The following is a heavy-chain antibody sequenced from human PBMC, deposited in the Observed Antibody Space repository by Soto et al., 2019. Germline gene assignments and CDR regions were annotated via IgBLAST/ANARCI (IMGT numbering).Heavy chain of an antibody. J-gene: IGHJ6*02. D-gene: IGHD4-17*01. CDR1: GYTFTKCY. Sequence: QVHLMQSGAEVRKPGASVRLSCKASGYTFTKCYLHWVRQAPGQGLEWMGIINPNDGSTTYPQKFPGRVTMTRDTSTSTAYMELGSLRSEDTAVYFCAVDLPTVLTQSPTYYGMDVRGQGTTVTVSS. V-gene: IGHV1-46*03. CDR3: AVDLPTVLTQSPTYYGMDV. CDR2: INPNDGST.